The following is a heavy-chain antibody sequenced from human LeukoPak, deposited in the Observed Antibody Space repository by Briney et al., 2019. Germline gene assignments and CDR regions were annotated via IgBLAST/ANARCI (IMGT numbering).Heavy chain of an antibody. Sequence: GRSLRLSCAASGFTFSSYGMHWVRQAPGKGLEWVAVIWYDGSNKHYADSVKGRFTISRDNSKNTLYLQMNSLRAEDTAVYYCAKESRVLLWFGESHFWGQGTLVTVSS. CDR1: GFTFSSYG. V-gene: IGHV3-33*06. D-gene: IGHD3-10*01. J-gene: IGHJ4*02. CDR3: AKESRVLLWFGESHF. CDR2: IWYDGSNK.